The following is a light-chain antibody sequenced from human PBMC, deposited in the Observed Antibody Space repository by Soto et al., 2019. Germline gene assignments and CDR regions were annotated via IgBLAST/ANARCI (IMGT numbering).Light chain of an antibody. J-gene: IGKJ2*01. CDR2: CAS. V-gene: IGKV4-1*01. CDR1: PSGLYSSNNKNS. Sequence: DSVMPQAPDSLTVSRGERAAVNCKSSPSGLYSSNNKNSLAWYQQRPGQPPKLLIYCASTRESGVPARFSGSGSGTDFNLTNTNPQAEDVPLYYYQQYYSDPPTFGQATKVEIK. CDR3: QQYYSDPPT.